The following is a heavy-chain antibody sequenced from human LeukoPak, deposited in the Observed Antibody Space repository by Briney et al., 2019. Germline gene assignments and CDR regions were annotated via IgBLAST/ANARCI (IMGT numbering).Heavy chain of an antibody. CDR3: ARGWRIADAFDI. V-gene: IGHV1-8*01. CDR1: GYTFTSYD. CDR2: MNPNSGNT. J-gene: IGHJ3*02. D-gene: IGHD6-13*01. Sequence: ASVKVSCKASGYTFTSYDINWVRQVTGQGLEWMGWMNPNSGNTGYAQKFQGRVTMTRNTSISTAYMELSSLRSEDTAVYYCARGWRIADAFDIWGQGTMVTVSS.